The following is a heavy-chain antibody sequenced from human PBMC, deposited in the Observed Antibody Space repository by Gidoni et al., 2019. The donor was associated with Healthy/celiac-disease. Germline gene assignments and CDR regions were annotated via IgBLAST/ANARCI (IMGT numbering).Heavy chain of an antibody. V-gene: IGHV3-66*01. J-gene: IGHJ5*02. Sequence: EVQLVESGGGLVQPGGSLRLSCAASGFTVRVNYMSWVRQAPGKGLEWGSVIYSGGSTYYADSGKGRFTISRDNSKNTLYLQMNSLRAEDTAVYYCARDRVNWNDYLGWFDPWGQGTLVTVSS. CDR3: ARDRVNWNDYLGWFDP. D-gene: IGHD1-1*01. CDR2: IYSGGST. CDR1: GFTVRVNY.